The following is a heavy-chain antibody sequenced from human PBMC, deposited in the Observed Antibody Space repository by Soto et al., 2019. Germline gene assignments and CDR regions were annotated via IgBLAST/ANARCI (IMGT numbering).Heavy chain of an antibody. J-gene: IGHJ4*02. V-gene: IGHV3-7*01. CDR1: GFTFSSYW. CDR2: IKQGGREK. Sequence: HPGGSLRLSCAASGFTFSSYWMSWVRQAPGKGLEWVANIKQGGREKYYVDSVKGRFTISRDNARNSLYLQMDSLRAEDTAVYYCARDKVNGDSHFDYWGQGTLVTVSS. CDR3: ARDKVNGDSHFDY. D-gene: IGHD4-17*01.